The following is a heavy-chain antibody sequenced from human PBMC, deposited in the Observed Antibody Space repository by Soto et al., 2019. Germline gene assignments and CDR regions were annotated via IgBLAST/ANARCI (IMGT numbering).Heavy chain of an antibody. CDR1: GGTFSSYA. D-gene: IGHD2-15*01. J-gene: IGHJ4*02. CDR3: AREGYCSAGSCPGDFAY. V-gene: IGHV1-69*13. Sequence: ASVKVSCKASGGTFSSYAISWVRQAPGQGLEWMGGIIPIFGTANYAQKFQGRVTITADESTSTAYMEMRSLRSEDPDVYYCAREGYCSAGSCPGDFAYWGQGTLVIVSS. CDR2: IIPIFGTA.